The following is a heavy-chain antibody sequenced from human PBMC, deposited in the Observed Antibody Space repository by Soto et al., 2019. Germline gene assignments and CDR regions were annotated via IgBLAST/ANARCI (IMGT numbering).Heavy chain of an antibody. D-gene: IGHD3-22*01. J-gene: IGHJ6*02. CDR2: IIPIFGTA. CDR1: GGTFSSYA. CDR3: ARDEAPSGYYYYYYGMDV. Sequence: GASVKVSCKASGGTFSSYAISWVRQAPGQGLEWMGGIIPIFGTANYAQKFQGRVTITADESTSTAYMELSSLRSEDTAVYYCARDEAPSGYYYYYYGMDVWGQGTTVTVSS. V-gene: IGHV1-69*13.